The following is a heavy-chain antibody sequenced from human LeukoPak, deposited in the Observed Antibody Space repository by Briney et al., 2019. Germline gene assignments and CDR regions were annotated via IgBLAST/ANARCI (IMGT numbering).Heavy chain of an antibody. CDR3: ARGHREYQPLFSVASDI. D-gene: IGHD2-2*01. V-gene: IGHV7-4-1*02. Sequence: ASVKVSCKASGYTFTSYAMNWVRQAPGQGLEWMGWINTNTGNPTYAQGFTGRFVFSLDTSVSTAYLQISSLKAEDTAVYYCARGHREYQPLFSVASDIWGQGTMVTVSS. CDR1: GYTFTSYA. CDR2: INTNTGNP. J-gene: IGHJ3*02.